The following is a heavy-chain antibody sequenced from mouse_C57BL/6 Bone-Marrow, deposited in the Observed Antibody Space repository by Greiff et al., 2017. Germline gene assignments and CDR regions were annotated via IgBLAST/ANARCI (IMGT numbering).Heavy chain of an antibody. V-gene: IGHV1-76*01. CDR3: AKTGDDYDWGFYAMDY. D-gene: IGHD2-4*01. CDR1: GYTFTDYY. CDR2: IYPGSGNT. Sequence: QVQLKQSGAELVRPGASVKLSCKASGYTFTDYYINWVKQRPGQGLEWIARIYPGSGNTYYNEKFKGKATLTAEKSSSTAYMQLSSLTSEDSAVYVCAKTGDDYDWGFYAMDYWGQGTSGTVSS. J-gene: IGHJ4*01.